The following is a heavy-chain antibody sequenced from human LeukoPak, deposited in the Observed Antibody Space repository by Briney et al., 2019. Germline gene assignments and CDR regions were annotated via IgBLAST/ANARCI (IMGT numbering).Heavy chain of an antibody. D-gene: IGHD2-2*01. Sequence: ASVKVSCKASGYTFTSYYLHWVRQAPGQGLEWMGWISAYNGNTNYAQKLQGRVTMTTDTSTSTAYMELRSLRSDDTAVYYCARDVGCSSTSCSHFDYWGQGTLVTVSS. V-gene: IGHV1-18*04. CDR1: GYTFTSYY. CDR3: ARDVGCSSTSCSHFDY. CDR2: ISAYNGNT. J-gene: IGHJ4*02.